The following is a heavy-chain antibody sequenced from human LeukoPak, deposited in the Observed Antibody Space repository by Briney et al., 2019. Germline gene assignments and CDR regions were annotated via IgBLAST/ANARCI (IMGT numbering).Heavy chain of an antibody. J-gene: IGHJ4*02. D-gene: IGHD3-3*01. CDR2: INPNSGGT. CDR3: ARGSRFLEWLLYEVLHY. CDR1: GYTFTGYY. Sequence: ASVKVSCKASGYTFTGYYMHWVRQAPGQGLEWMGWINPNSGGTNYAQKFQGRVTMTRDTSISTAYMELSRLRSDDTAVYYCARGSRFLEWLLYEVLHYWGQGTLVTVSS. V-gene: IGHV1-2*02.